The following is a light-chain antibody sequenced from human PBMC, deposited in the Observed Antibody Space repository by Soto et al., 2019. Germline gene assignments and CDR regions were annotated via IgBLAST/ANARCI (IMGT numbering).Light chain of an antibody. Sequence: QLVLTQSPSASASLGASVKLSCTLSSGHSNYIIAWHQQNPEKGPRFLMKVNNDGSHNKGDGIPDRFSGSSSGAERYLSISSLQSEDEADYYCQTWGTVGVFGGGTKLTVL. J-gene: IGLJ3*02. CDR1: SGHSNYI. V-gene: IGLV4-69*01. CDR2: VNNDGSH. CDR3: QTWGTVGV.